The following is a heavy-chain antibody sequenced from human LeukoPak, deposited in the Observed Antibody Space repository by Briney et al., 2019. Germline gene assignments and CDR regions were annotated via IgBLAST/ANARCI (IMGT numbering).Heavy chain of an antibody. V-gene: IGHV1-8*01. Sequence: ASVKVSCKTSGYTFTNLDINWLRQAPGQGLEWMGWMSPNSGDTGYTQKFQGRVSMTRDTSISTAYMELSSLRSEDTAVYYCASNPPNTGDFYYWGLGSLVTVSS. CDR1: GYTFTNLD. J-gene: IGHJ4*02. D-gene: IGHD1-1*01. CDR3: ASNPPNTGDFYY. CDR2: MSPNSGDT.